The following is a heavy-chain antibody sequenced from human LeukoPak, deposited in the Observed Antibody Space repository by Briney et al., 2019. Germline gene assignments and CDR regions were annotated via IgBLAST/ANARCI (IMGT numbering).Heavy chain of an antibody. V-gene: IGHV1-46*01. CDR3: AREWAVSGYYDSSGYPDY. CDR1: GYTLTELS. J-gene: IGHJ4*02. CDR2: INPSGGST. Sequence: ASVKVSCKVSGYTLTELSMHWVRQAPGQGLEWMGIINPSGGSTSYAQKFQGRVTMTRDTSTSTVYMELSSLRSEDTAVYYCAREWAVSGYYDSSGYPDYWGQGTLVTVSS. D-gene: IGHD3-22*01.